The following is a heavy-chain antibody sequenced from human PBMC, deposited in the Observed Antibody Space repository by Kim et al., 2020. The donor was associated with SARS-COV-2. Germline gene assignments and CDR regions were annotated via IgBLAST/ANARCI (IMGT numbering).Heavy chain of an antibody. CDR1: GFPFSSYA. J-gene: IGHJ5*02. Sequence: GGSLRLSCAASGFPFSSYAIGWVPRAPGKGREWVPAIGVGGGSQTNAASGKGRFTISRDNSKNTLYLQMNSLRAEDTAVYYCAKDPPLKGIAVAGLNWFDPWGQGTLVTVSS. V-gene: IGHV3-23*01. CDR2: IGVGGGSQ. D-gene: IGHD6-19*01. CDR3: AKDPPLKGIAVAGLNWFDP.